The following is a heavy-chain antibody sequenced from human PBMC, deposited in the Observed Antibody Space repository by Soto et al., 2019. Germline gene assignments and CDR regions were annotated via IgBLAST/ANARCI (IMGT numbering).Heavy chain of an antibody. CDR3: ARDDVLCDGGRCYGVPLDV. CDR1: GGSFSGYY. CDR2: IQSGGPT. Sequence: PSETLSLTCAVYGGSFSGYYWSWIRQPPGKGLEWVSLIQSGGPTYYADSVKGRFTISRDTSENTLHLQMDSLRAEDTAVYYCARDDVLCDGGRCYGVPLDVWGKGTPVTVSS. V-gene: IGHV3-66*01. J-gene: IGHJ6*04. D-gene: IGHD2-15*01.